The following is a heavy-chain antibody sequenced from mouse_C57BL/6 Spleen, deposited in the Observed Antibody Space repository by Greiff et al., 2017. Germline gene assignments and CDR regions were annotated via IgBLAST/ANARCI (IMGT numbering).Heavy chain of an antibody. CDR2: ISNLAYSI. V-gene: IGHV5-15*01. J-gene: IGHJ4*01. CDR3: ARHWNYDYEGYAMGY. D-gene: IGHD2-4*01. CDR1: GFTFSDYG. Sequence: EVKVVESGGGLVQPGGSLKLSCTASGFTFSDYGMAWVRQAPRKGPEWVAFISNLAYSIYYADTVTGRFTISRENAKNTLYLEMSSLRSEDTAMYYCARHWNYDYEGYAMGYWGQGTSVTVSS.